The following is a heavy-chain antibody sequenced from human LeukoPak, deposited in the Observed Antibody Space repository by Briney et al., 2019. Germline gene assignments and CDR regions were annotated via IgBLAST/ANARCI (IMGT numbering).Heavy chain of an antibody. CDR1: GGSLGTNY. J-gene: IGHJ4*02. V-gene: IGHV4-59*08. CDR2: IYYTGST. Sequence: SETLSLTRTVSGGSLGTNYWTWLRPPPAKGLQYIGYIYYTGSTNHNPSLMSRVTMSVDTSKNQFSLRLSSVTAADTAVYFCAKYGNSGWVIDYWGQGTLVTVSS. CDR3: AKYGNSGWVIDY. D-gene: IGHD6-19*01.